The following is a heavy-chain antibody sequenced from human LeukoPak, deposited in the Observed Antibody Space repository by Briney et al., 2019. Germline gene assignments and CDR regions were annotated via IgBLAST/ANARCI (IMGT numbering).Heavy chain of an antibody. Sequence: ASVKVSCKASGYSFTSFAISWVRQAPGQGLEWMGWINPYNGETNYAQKLQGRVTMTTDTSTSTAYMELSRLRSDDTAVYYCARDRDYYFDYWGQGTLVTVSS. CDR3: ARDRDYYFDY. D-gene: IGHD3-10*01. CDR1: GYSFTSFA. V-gene: IGHV1-18*01. CDR2: INPYNGET. J-gene: IGHJ4*02.